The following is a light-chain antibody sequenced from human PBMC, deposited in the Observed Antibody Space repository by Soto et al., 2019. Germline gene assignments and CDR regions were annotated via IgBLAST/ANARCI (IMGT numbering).Light chain of an antibody. CDR1: QSISSW. V-gene: IGKV1-5*03. CDR2: KAS. Sequence: DIQMTQSPSTLSASVGDRVTITCRASQSISSWLAWYQQKPGKAPKLLIYKASSLESGVPSRFSGSGSGTEFTLTISSLQPDDFATYYCQQYHSYRTFGPGTKVDIK. J-gene: IGKJ3*01. CDR3: QQYHSYRT.